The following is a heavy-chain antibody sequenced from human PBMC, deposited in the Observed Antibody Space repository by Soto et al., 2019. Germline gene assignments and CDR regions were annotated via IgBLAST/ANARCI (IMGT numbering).Heavy chain of an antibody. D-gene: IGHD2-21*02. CDR1: GYTFTSYY. CDR3: ARAGVVVVTALLSYWFDP. V-gene: IGHV1-46*01. J-gene: IGHJ5*02. Sequence: QVQLVQSGAEVKKPGASVKVSCKASGYTFTSYYMHWVRQAPGQGLEWMGIINPSGGSTSYAQKFQGRGTMARDTSTSTVYMELSSLRSEDTAVYYCARAGVVVVTALLSYWFDPWGQGTLVTVSS. CDR2: INPSGGST.